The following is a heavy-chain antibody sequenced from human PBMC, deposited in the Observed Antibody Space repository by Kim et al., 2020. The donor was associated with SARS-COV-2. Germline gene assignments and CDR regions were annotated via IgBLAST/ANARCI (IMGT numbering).Heavy chain of an antibody. D-gene: IGHD2-21*01. V-gene: IGHV4-31*03. Sequence: SETLSLTCTVSGGSISSGGYYWSWIRQHPGKGLEWIGYIYYSGSTYYNPSLKSRVTISVDTSKNQFSLKLSSVTAADTAVYYCARGRDGYNRGEGVDYWGQGTLVTVSS. CDR3: ARGRDGYNRGEGVDY. CDR1: GGSISSGGYY. J-gene: IGHJ4*02. CDR2: IYYSGST.